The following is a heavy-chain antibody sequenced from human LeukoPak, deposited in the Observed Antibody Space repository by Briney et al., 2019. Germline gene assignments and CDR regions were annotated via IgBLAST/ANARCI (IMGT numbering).Heavy chain of an antibody. CDR3: ARDRGDYSSSPGGYYYYYYMDV. J-gene: IGHJ6*03. CDR2: IIPIFGTT. D-gene: IGHD6-6*01. V-gene: IGHV1-69*13. Sequence: SVKVSCKTSGDTFSSYAISWVRQAPGQGLERMGGIIPIFGTTNYAQRFQVRVTISADESTGTVYMDLSSLRSVDTAVYYCARDRGDYSSSPGGYYYYYYMDVWGKGTTVTVSS. CDR1: GDTFSSYA.